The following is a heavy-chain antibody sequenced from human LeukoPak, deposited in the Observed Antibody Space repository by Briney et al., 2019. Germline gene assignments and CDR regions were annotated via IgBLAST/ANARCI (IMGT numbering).Heavy chain of an antibody. CDR3: AKDRSPQSGSYFVY. Sequence: GWSLRSSCAAIRFTFICYAISLVRQAPGHWLFWVSAVSGSGGSTYYADSVKGRFTISRDNSKNTLYLQMNSLRAEDTAVYYCAKDRSPQSGSYFVYWGQGTLVTVSS. CDR1: RFTFICYA. J-gene: IGHJ4*02. V-gene: IGHV3-23*01. D-gene: IGHD1-26*01. CDR2: VSGSGGST.